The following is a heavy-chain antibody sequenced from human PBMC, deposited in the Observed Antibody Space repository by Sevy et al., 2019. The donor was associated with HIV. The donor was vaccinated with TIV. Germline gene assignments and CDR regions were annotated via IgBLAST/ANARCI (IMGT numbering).Heavy chain of an antibody. CDR3: AKPTSYVYGSSSDPLPSSRNDY. J-gene: IGHJ4*02. Sequence: GGSLRLSCAASGFTFTSYAMSWVRQAPGKGLEWVSAISGSGGRTYYADSVKGRFTISRDNSKNTLNLKMNSLRAEDTAIYYCAKPTSYVYGSSSDPLPSSRNDYWGQGTLVTVSS. V-gene: IGHV3-23*01. CDR2: ISGSGGRT. CDR1: GFTFTSYA. D-gene: IGHD3-10*01.